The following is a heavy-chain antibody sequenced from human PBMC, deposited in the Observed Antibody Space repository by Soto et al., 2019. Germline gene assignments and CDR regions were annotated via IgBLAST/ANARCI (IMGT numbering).Heavy chain of an antibody. Sequence: GGSLRLSCAASGFTFSSYAMSWVRQAPGKGLEWVSAISGSGGSTYYADSVKGRFTISRDNSKNTLYLQMNSLRAEDTAVYYCAKEGRSWFGELLPQVWFDPWGQGTLVTVSS. V-gene: IGHV3-23*01. CDR2: ISGSGGST. J-gene: IGHJ5*02. CDR3: AKEGRSWFGELLPQVWFDP. D-gene: IGHD3-10*01. CDR1: GFTFSSYA.